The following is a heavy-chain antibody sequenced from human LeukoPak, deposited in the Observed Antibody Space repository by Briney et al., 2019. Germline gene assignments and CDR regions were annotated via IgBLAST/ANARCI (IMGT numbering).Heavy chain of an antibody. CDR1: GFTFYTYG. Sequence: GSLRLSCAASGFTFYTYGMHWVRQAPGKGLEYVSGIGPDGGTTYYANSVKGRFTISRDNSKYMLYLQMGSLTADDMAVYYCARGAQPTDYWGQGTLVTVSS. CDR3: ARGAQPTDY. CDR2: IGPDGGTT. D-gene: IGHD1-26*01. J-gene: IGHJ4*02. V-gene: IGHV3-64*01.